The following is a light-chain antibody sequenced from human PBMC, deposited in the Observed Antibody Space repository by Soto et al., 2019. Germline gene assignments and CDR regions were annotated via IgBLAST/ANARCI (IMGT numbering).Light chain of an antibody. V-gene: IGLV1-44*01. J-gene: IGLJ2*01. Sequence: QAVVTQPPSASGTPGQRVTISCSGSSSSIGSNTVNWYQQLPGTAPKLLIYGHNQRPSGVPDRFSGSRSGTSASLAISGLQSEDEADYYCAAWDDSLNGRVFGGGTKLTFL. CDR3: AAWDDSLNGRV. CDR1: SSSIGSNT. CDR2: GHN.